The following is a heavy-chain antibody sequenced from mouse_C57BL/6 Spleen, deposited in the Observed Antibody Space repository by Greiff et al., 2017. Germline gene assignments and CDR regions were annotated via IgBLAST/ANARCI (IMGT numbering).Heavy chain of an antibody. J-gene: IGHJ2*01. CDR2: ISSGGSYT. V-gene: IGHV5-6*01. CDR3: ARHLTTVVPYFDY. CDR1: GFTFSSYG. D-gene: IGHD1-1*01. Sequence: EVQGVESGGDLVKPGGSLKLSCAASGFTFSSYGMSWVRQTPDKRLEWVATISSGGSYTYYPDSVKGRFTISRDNAKNTLYLQMSSLKSEDTAMYYCARHLTTVVPYFDYWGQGTTLTVSS.